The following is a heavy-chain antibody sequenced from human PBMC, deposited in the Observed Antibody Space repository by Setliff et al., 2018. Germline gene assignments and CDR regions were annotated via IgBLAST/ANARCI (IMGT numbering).Heavy chain of an antibody. Sequence: ALVKVSCKASGYSFTLYAMHWMRQAPGQRLEWLGWMNIDNGKTEYSQEFQDRVTFTRDTFAETAYMELRSLTSDDMAVYYCARGYCDGIGCPAPLYYFDSWGQGTLVTVSS. CDR2: MNIDNGKT. CDR1: GYSFTLYA. J-gene: IGHJ4*02. V-gene: IGHV1-3*03. D-gene: IGHD2-21*01. CDR3: ARGYCDGIGCPAPLYYFDS.